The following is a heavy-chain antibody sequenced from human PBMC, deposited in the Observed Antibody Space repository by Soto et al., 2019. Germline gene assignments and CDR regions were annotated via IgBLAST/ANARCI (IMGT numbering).Heavy chain of an antibody. CDR3: AREDCSSTSCYPNWGFYYYYGMDV. J-gene: IGHJ6*02. D-gene: IGHD2-2*01. Sequence: ASVKVSCKASGYTFTSYGISWVRQAPGQGLEWMGWISAYNGSTNYAQKLQGRVTMTTDTSTSTAYMELRSLRSDDTAVYYCAREDCSSTSCYPNWGFYYYYGMDVWGQGTTVTVSS. CDR1: GYTFTSYG. CDR2: ISAYNGST. V-gene: IGHV1-18*01.